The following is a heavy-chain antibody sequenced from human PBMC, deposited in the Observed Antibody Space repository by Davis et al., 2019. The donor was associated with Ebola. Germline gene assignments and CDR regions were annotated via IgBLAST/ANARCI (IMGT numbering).Heavy chain of an antibody. CDR2: ISYSSIYI. Sequence: AASESSFSSFAMNWVRQAPGKGLEWVSSISYSSIYIYYADSSKGRFTISRDNSKNTLYLQMNSLRAEDTAVYYCAREADSGGFRFDYWGRGILVTVSS. CDR1: ESSFSSFA. D-gene: IGHD5-12*01. J-gene: IGHJ4*02. CDR3: AREADSGGFRFDY. V-gene: IGHV3-21*01.